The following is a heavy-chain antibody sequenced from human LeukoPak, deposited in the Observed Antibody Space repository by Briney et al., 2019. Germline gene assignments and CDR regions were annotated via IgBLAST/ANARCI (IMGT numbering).Heavy chain of an antibody. D-gene: IGHD2-21*02. CDR2: IYQSGRA. Sequence: SETLSLTCTVSGGSISVYYWSWIRQPPGKGLEWIGYIYQSGRAKYKPSLRSRVTISVDTSKTQFSLKLSSVAAADKAVYYCARSYCGGDCYSGRGIVDYWGQGTLVTVSP. V-gene: IGHV4-4*09. CDR3: ARSYCGGDCYSGRGIVDY. J-gene: IGHJ4*02. CDR1: GGSISVYY.